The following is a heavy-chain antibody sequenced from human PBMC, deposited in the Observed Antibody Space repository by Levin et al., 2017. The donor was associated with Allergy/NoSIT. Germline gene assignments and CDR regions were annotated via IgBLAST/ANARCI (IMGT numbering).Heavy chain of an antibody. D-gene: IGHD5-18*01. CDR1: GGSTSSSSWW. J-gene: IGHJ4*02. Sequence: ASETLSLTCTVSGGSTSSSSWWWGRIRQAPGRGLEWIGSIYYTGKTYSNPALQSRVTKSVDTSKNQFSLQLSSVTAADTAVYYCARQTWIHKGYFDSWGQGILVTVSS. CDR2: IYYTGKT. V-gene: IGHV4-39*01. CDR3: ARQTWIHKGYFDS.